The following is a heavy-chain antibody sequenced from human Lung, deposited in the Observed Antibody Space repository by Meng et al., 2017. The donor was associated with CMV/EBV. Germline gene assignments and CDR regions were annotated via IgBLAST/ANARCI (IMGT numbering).Heavy chain of an antibody. CDR3: ARDIRRSDYYYGMDV. CDR2: ISSTSAYI. V-gene: IGHV3-21*01. Sequence: ESXKISXAAFEFTFSSYRMNWVRQAPGKGLEWVSFISSTSAYIDYADSVKGRFTISRDNARNSLFLQMNSLRAEDTAVYYCARDIRRSDYYYGMDVWGQGXTVTVSS. J-gene: IGHJ6*02. D-gene: IGHD1-14*01. CDR1: EFTFSSYR.